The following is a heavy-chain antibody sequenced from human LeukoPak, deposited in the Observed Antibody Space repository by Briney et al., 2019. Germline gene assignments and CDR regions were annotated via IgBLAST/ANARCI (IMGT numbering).Heavy chain of an antibody. V-gene: IGHV1-18*01. CDR3: ARDYYETSAYTFDTFDI. J-gene: IGHJ3*02. CDR2: ISTYNGRA. CDR1: GYTFNTYG. Sequence: ASVKVSCKASGYTFNTYGVSWVRQAPGQGPEWMGWISTYNGRANCAQNVRGRVTMTKDTSTSTVYMELTSLRSDDTAIYYCARDYYETSAYTFDTFDIWGQGTLVIVSS. D-gene: IGHD3-22*01.